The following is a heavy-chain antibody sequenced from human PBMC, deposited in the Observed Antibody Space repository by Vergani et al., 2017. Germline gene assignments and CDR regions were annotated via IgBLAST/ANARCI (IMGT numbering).Heavy chain of an antibody. CDR2: ISYDGSNK. J-gene: IGHJ6*02. V-gene: IGHV3-30*03. D-gene: IGHD3-10*01. CDR3: ARDQALLLWFGELSERNNRKHYGMDV. CDR1: GFTFSSYG. Sequence: VQLLESGGGLVQPGGSLRLSCAASGFTFSSYGMHWVRQAPGKGLEWVAVISYDGSNKYYADSVKGRFTISRDNSKNTLYLQMNSLRAEDTAVYYCARDQALLLWFGELSERNNRKHYGMDVWGQGTTVTVSS.